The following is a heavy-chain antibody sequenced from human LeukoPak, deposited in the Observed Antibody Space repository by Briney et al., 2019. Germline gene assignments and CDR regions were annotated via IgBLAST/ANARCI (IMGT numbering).Heavy chain of an antibody. J-gene: IGHJ4*02. V-gene: IGHV1-18*01. CDR1: GYTFTSYV. CDR2: ISAYNGNT. CDR3: ARGPKCGGWYDY. Sequence: ASVKVSCKASGYTFTSYVISWVRQAPGQGLEWMGWISAYNGNTNYAQKLQGRVTMTTDTSTSTAYMELRSLRSDDTSVYYCARGPKCGGWYDYWGQGTLATVSS. D-gene: IGHD6-19*01.